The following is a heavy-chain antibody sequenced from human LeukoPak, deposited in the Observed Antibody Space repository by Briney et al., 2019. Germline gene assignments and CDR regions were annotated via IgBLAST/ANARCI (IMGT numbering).Heavy chain of an antibody. J-gene: IGHJ4*02. CDR3: ARTSIVGADFDY. Sequence: PSETLSLTCAVYGGSFSGYYWSWIRQPPGKGLEWIGEINHSGSTNYNPSLKSRVTISVDTSKNQFSLKLGSVTAADTAVYYCARTSIVGADFDYWGQGTLVTVSS. D-gene: IGHD1-26*01. CDR1: GGSFSGYY. CDR2: INHSGST. V-gene: IGHV4-34*01.